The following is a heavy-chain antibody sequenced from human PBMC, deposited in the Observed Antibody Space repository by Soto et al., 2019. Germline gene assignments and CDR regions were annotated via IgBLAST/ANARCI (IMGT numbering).Heavy chain of an antibody. J-gene: IGHJ5*02. CDR2: INHSGST. CDR1: GGSFSGYY. D-gene: IGHD3-9*01. V-gene: IGHV4-34*01. Sequence: SETLSLTCAVYGGSFSGYYWSWIRQPPGKGLEWIGEINHSGSTNYNPSLKSRVTISVDTPKNQFSLKLSSVTAADTAVYYCARSRLAYFNWFDPWGQGTLVTVSS. CDR3: ARSRLAYFNWFDP.